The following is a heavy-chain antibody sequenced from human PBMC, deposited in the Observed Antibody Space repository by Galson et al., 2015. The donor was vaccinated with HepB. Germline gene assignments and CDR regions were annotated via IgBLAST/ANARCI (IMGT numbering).Heavy chain of an antibody. CDR1: GFTVSSNY. D-gene: IGHD6-13*01. J-gene: IGHJ3*02. CDR2: IYSGGST. Sequence: SLRLSCAASGFTVSSNYMSWVRQAPGKGLEWVSVIYSGGSTYYADSVKGRFTISRDNSKNTLYLQMNSLRAEDTAVYYCARESRRHDAFDIWGQGTMVTVSS. V-gene: IGHV3-66*02. CDR3: ARESRRHDAFDI.